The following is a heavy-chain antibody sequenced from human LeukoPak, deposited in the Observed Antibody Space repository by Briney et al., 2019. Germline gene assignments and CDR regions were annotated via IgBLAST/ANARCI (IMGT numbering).Heavy chain of an antibody. CDR2: IDFSGGT. Sequence: ASVTVSCKGSGYPFSSYYMHWLRQAPGQGLEWMGWIDFSGGTKYAEKFRGRVTMSRDTSMATAYMELTSLTYDDTAVYYCARDLRFFDYWGQGTLVTVSS. V-gene: IGHV1-2*02. D-gene: IGHD3-3*01. J-gene: IGHJ4*02. CDR3: ARDLRFFDY. CDR1: GYPFSSYY.